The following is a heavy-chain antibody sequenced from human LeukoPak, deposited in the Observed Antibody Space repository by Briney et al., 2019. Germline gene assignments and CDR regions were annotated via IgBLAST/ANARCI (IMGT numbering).Heavy chain of an antibody. CDR2: FYYGGST. V-gene: IGHV4-59*01. CDR1: GGSISSYY. J-gene: IGHJ6*03. CDR3: ARDGGLGNMDV. D-gene: IGHD3-16*01. Sequence: PSETLSLTCTVSGGSISSYYWSWIRQPPGKGLEWIGYFYYGGSTNYNPSLKSRVTISVDTSKNQFSLKLSSVTAADTAVYYCARDGGLGNMDVWGKGTTVTVSS.